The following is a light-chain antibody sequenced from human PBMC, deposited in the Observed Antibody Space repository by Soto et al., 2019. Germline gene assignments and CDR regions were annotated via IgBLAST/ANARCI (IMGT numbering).Light chain of an antibody. J-gene: IGLJ2*01. CDR3: CSHAGSHVI. CDR2: EVS. CDR1: TSDVGTYKF. V-gene: IGLV2-23*02. Sequence: QSVLTQPASVSGSPGQPITISCTGTTSDVGTYKFVSWYQQHPGIAPKLMIYEVSERPSGVSNRFSGSKSGNTASLTISGLQAEDEADYYCCSHAGSHVIFGGGTKLTVL.